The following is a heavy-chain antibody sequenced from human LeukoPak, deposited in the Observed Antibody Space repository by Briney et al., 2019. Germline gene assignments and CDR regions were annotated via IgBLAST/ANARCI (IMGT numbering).Heavy chain of an antibody. Sequence: PSETLSLTCTVSGGSISSSSYYWGWIRQPPGKGLEWIGSIYYSGSTYYNPSLKSRVTISVDTSKNQFSLKLSSVTAADTAVYYCARVNYYDSSGSVDAFDIWGQGTMVTVSS. D-gene: IGHD3-22*01. CDR2: IYYSGST. J-gene: IGHJ3*02. CDR3: ARVNYYDSSGSVDAFDI. V-gene: IGHV4-39*01. CDR1: GGSISSSSYY.